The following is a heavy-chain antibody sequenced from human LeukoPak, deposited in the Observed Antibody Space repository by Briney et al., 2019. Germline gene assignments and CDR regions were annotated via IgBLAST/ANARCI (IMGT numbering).Heavy chain of an antibody. V-gene: IGHV3-21*01. CDR2: ISSSSSYI. J-gene: IGHJ4*02. Sequence: GGSLRLSWAASGFTFSSYSMNWVRQAPGKGLEWVSSISSSSSYIYYADSVKGRFTISRDNAKNSLYLQMNSLRAEDTAVYYCARVWGYGNWYFDYWGQGTLVTVSS. D-gene: IGHD3-16*01. CDR1: GFTFSSYS. CDR3: ARVWGYGNWYFDY.